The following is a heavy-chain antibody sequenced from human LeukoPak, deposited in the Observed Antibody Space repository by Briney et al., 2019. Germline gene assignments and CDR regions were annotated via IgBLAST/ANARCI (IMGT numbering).Heavy chain of an antibody. Sequence: QPGGSLILSCVASGFTFSRYAMSWVRQAPGKGLEWVSAIDGSGGNTYYADSVKGRFTISRDNSKNTLFLQMNSLRAEDTAVYFCAKDSSVPYGITNWGQGTLVTVS. CDR1: GFTFSRYA. CDR2: IDGSGGNT. J-gene: IGHJ4*02. CDR3: AKDSSVPYGITN. D-gene: IGHD4-17*01. V-gene: IGHV3-23*01.